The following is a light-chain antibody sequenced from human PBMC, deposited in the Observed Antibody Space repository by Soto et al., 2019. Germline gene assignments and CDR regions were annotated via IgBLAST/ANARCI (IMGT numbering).Light chain of an antibody. J-gene: IGLJ1*01. Sequence: QSALTQPASVSGSPGQSITISCTGTSSDVGGYNYVSWYQQHPGKAPKLMIYDVSNRPSGVSNRFSGSKSGNTASLTISGLQAEDEADYYCNSFTSTTSTTPYVFGTGTKLTVL. V-gene: IGLV2-14*01. CDR1: SSDVGGYNY. CDR3: NSFTSTTSTTPYV. CDR2: DVS.